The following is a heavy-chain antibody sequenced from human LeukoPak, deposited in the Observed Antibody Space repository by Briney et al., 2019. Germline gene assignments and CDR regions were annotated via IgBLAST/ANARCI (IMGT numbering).Heavy chain of an antibody. V-gene: IGHV3-30*02. CDR1: GLTFNNYG. Sequence: PGGSLRLSCAASGLTFNNYGMHWVRQAPGKGLGWVAFIRYDGGNKFYADSVKGRFTISRDNSKNTLYLQMNSLRAEDTAVYYCAKEGSGSADDAFDIWGQGTMVTVSS. J-gene: IGHJ3*02. D-gene: IGHD3-10*01. CDR3: AKEGSGSADDAFDI. CDR2: IRYDGGNK.